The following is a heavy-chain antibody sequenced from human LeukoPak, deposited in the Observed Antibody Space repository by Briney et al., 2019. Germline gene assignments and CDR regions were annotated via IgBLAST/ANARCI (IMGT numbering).Heavy chain of an antibody. CDR2: ISYDGSNK. V-gene: IGHV3-30-3*01. Sequence: GGSLRLSCAASGFTFSSYAMHWVRQAPGEGLEWVAVISYDGSNKYYADSVKGRFTISRDNSKNTLYLQMNSLRAEDTAVYYCARGPRPPVAFDIWGQGTMVTVSS. CDR1: GFTFSSYA. J-gene: IGHJ3*02. CDR3: ARGPRPPVAFDI.